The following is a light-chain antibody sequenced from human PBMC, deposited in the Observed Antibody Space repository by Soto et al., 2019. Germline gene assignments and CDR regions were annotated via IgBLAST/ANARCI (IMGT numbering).Light chain of an antibody. Sequence: DIVMTQSPDSLAVSLGESATINCKSSQRVLYSSNNKNYLAWYQQKPGQPPKLLIYWASTRESGVPDRFSGSGSGTDFTLTISSLQDEDVAVYYCQQYYSTPLAFGGGSKVEIK. J-gene: IGKJ4*01. CDR2: WAS. V-gene: IGKV4-1*01. CDR3: QQYYSTPLA. CDR1: QRVLYSSNNKNY.